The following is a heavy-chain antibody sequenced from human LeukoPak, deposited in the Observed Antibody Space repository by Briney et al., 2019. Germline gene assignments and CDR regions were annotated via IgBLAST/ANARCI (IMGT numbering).Heavy chain of an antibody. D-gene: IGHD3-10*01. CDR2: IYTSGST. CDR1: GGSISSYY. CDR3: ARDRHYYGSGSYSSRWFDP. J-gene: IGHJ5*02. Sequence: SETLSLTCTVSGGSISSYYWSWIRQPAGKGLEWIGRIYTSGSTNYNPSLKSRVTMSVDTSKNQFSLKLSSVTAADTAVYYCARDRHYYGSGSYSSRWFDPWGQGTLVTVSS. V-gene: IGHV4-4*07.